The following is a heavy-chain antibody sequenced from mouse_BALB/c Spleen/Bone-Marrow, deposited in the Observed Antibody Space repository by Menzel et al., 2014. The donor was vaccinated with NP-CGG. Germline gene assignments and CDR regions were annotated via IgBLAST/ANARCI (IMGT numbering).Heavy chain of an antibody. CDR2: IDPANGNT. V-gene: IGHV14-3*02. Sequence: VQLQQSGVELVKPGASVKLSCTASGFNIKDTYMHWVKQGPEQGLEWIGRIDPANGNTKYDPKFQGKATITADTSSNTAYLQLSSLTSEDTAVYYCASYYYGSSLFAYWGQGTLVTVSA. J-gene: IGHJ3*01. CDR3: ASYYYGSSLFAY. D-gene: IGHD1-1*01. CDR1: GFNIKDTY.